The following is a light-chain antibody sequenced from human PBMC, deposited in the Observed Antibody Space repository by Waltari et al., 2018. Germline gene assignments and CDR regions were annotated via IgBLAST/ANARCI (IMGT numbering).Light chain of an antibody. Sequence: DTRLTQSPSSLSASIGDRGTITCRASLSISSYLNWYQHKPGRAPTLLIHTGSTLQGGVPSRFSASKSGTVFTLTISSLQSEDVATYYCQQSYSLPQTFGQGTKVEIK. V-gene: IGKV1-39*01. CDR3: QQSYSLPQT. J-gene: IGKJ1*01. CDR1: LSISSY. CDR2: TGS.